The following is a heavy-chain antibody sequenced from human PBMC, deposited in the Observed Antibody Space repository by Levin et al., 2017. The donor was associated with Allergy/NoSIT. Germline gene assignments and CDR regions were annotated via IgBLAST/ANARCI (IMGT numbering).Heavy chain of an antibody. D-gene: IGHD5-18*01. V-gene: IGHV4-59*03. CDR1: GGSISTYY. CDR3: AGPDTALDY. J-gene: IGHJ4*02. CDR2: IHYSGTT. Sequence: SSETLSLTCTVSGGSISTYYCSWIRQAPGKGLEWIGFIHYSGTTNYNPSLKSRVTMSVATSKTQFSLKLNSVPAADTAVYYCAGPDTALDYWGQGILVTVSS.